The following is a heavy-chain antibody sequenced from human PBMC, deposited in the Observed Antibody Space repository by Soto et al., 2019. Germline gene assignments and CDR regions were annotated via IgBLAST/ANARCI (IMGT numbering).Heavy chain of an antibody. J-gene: IGHJ4*02. CDR2: ISNDGSST. D-gene: IGHD2-15*01. CDR1: GFTVNSFF. V-gene: IGHV3-74*01. Sequence: PGVSLRRSCPPSGFTVNSFFMHWVRHAPGKGLMWVSRISNDGSSTTYADSVKGRFTISRDNARNTLYLQMNSLRADDTAVYYCAKDRSVVVVAAALGYWGQGT. CDR3: AKDRSVVVVAAALGY.